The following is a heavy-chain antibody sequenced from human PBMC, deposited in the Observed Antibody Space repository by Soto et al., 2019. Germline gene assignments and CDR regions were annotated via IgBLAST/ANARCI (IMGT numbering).Heavy chain of an antibody. J-gene: IGHJ3*02. CDR3: TSHLGVLSLPRAFDI. CDR2: IRSKTNSYAT. V-gene: IGHV3-73*01. D-gene: IGHD3-16*02. CDR1: GFTVSGSA. Sequence: EVQLVESGGGLVQPGGSLKLSCAASGFTVSGSAVHWVRQASGKGLEWVGRIRSKTNSYATAYAASVKGRFTISRDDSKNTAYLQMNSLKTEDTAVYYCTSHLGVLSLPRAFDIWGQGTMVTVSS.